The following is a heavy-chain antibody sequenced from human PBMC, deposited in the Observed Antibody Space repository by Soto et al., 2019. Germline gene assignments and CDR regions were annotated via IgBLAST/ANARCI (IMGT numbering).Heavy chain of an antibody. CDR2: INPSGGST. CDR3: AKNTYYYGPGVYYYYGMDV. J-gene: IGHJ6*02. Sequence: SVKVSCKASGYTFTSYYMHWVRQAPGQGLEWMGIINPSGGSTSYAQKFQGRVTMTRDTSTSTVYMELSSLRSEDTAVYYCAKNTYYYGPGVYYYYGMDVWGQGTTVTVSS. V-gene: IGHV1-46*01. CDR1: GYTFTSYY. D-gene: IGHD3-10*01.